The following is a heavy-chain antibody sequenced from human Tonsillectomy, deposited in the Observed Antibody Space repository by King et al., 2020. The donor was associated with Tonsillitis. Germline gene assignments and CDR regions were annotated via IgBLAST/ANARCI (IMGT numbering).Heavy chain of an antibody. J-gene: IGHJ3*02. Sequence: QLVQSGAEVKKPGSSVKVSCKASGGTFSSYAISWVRQAPGQGLEWMGGIIPIFGTANYAQKFQGRVTITADESMSTAYMELSSLRSEDTAVYYCARKLRITIFGVVNDAFDIWGQGTMVTVSS. CDR2: IIPIFGTA. CDR1: GGTFSSYA. V-gene: IGHV1-69*01. CDR3: ARKLRITIFGVVNDAFDI. D-gene: IGHD3-3*01.